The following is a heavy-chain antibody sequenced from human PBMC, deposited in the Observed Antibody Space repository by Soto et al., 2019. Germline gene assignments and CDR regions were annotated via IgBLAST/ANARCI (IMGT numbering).Heavy chain of an antibody. D-gene: IGHD2-15*01. J-gene: IGHJ3*02. CDR1: GGSISSYY. CDR2: IYYSGST. Sequence: SETLSLTCTVPGGSISSYYWSWIRQPPGKGLEWIGNIYYSGSTYYNPSLKSRVTISVDTSKNQFSLKLSSVTAADTAVYYCARQRYCSGGSCYSGLYAFDIWGQGTMVTVSS. CDR3: ARQRYCSGGSCYSGLYAFDI. V-gene: IGHV4-59*04.